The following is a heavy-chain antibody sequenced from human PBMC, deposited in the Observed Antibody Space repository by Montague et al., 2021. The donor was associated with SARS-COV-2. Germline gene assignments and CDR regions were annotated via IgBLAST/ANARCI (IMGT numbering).Heavy chain of an antibody. CDR3: ARSHYDILTGYYTVFDY. J-gene: IGHJ4*02. V-gene: IGHV2-70*01. D-gene: IGHD3-9*01. Sequence: PALVKPTQTLTLTCTFSGFSLSTSGVGVGWIRQPPGKALEWLALXXWDDDKYYSTSLKTRLTISKDTSKNQVVLTMTNMDPVDTATYYCARSHYDILTGYYTVFDYWGQGTLVTVSS. CDR2: XXWDDDK. CDR1: GFSLSTSGVG.